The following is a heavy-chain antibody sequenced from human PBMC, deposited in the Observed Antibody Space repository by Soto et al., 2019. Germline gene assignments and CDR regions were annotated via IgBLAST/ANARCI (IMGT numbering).Heavy chain of an antibody. CDR1: GFTFSDYY. Sequence: GGSLRLSCAASGFTFSDYYMSWIRQAPGKGLEWVSYISSSGSTIYYADSVKGRFTISRDNAKNSLYLQMNSLRAEDTAVYYCARISGYSYGYVYYFDYWGQGTLVTVSS. CDR3: ARISGYSYGYVYYFDY. CDR2: ISSSGSTI. V-gene: IGHV3-11*01. J-gene: IGHJ4*02. D-gene: IGHD5-18*01.